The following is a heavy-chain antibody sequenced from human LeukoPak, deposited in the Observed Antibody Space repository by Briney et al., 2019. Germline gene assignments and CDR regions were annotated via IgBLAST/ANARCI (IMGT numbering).Heavy chain of an antibody. D-gene: IGHD2-2*01. Sequence: GGSLRLSCAASGFTFSSYEMNWVRQAPGKGLEWVSYISSSGSTIYYADSVKGRFTISRDNAKKSLYLQMNSLRAEDTAVYYCARELGYCSSTSCPNWFDPWGQGTLVTVSS. CDR1: GFTFSSYE. V-gene: IGHV3-48*03. J-gene: IGHJ5*02. CDR3: ARELGYCSSTSCPNWFDP. CDR2: ISSSGSTI.